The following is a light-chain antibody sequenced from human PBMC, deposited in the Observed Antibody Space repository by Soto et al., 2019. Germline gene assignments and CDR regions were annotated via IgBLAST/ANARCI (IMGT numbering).Light chain of an antibody. V-gene: IGLV2-14*01. Sequence: QSVLTQPASVSGSPGQSITISCTGTSSDVGGYAYVSWYQQYPGKAPKLVISEVSNRPSGVSHRFSGSRSGNTASLTISGLQAEDEADYYCSSYTSISTLYVFGTGTKLTVL. CDR2: EVS. J-gene: IGLJ1*01. CDR3: SSYTSISTLYV. CDR1: SSDVGGYAY.